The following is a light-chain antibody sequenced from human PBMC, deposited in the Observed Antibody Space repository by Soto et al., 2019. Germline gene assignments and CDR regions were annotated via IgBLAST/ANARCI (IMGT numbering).Light chain of an antibody. CDR3: QQSHAIPRT. Sequence: DLQMTQSPSSLSASVGDRLTITCRASQSVTTYLNWYQQRPGKAPKLLIYAASTLHTGVPSRFSGSGSGTDFTLTISSLQPEDFATYYCQQSHAIPRTFGQGTKVEF. CDR1: QSVTTY. CDR2: AAS. V-gene: IGKV1-39*01. J-gene: IGKJ1*01.